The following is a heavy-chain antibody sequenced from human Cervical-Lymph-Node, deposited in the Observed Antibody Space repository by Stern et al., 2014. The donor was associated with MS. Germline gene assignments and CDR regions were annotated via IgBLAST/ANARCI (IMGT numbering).Heavy chain of an antibody. V-gene: IGHV1-58*01. Sequence: HLVVSGPEVMKPGTSVKVSCKASGFTFTSSAVQEVRLARGQRLELLGWCVVGSGNTNYAQKFQERVTITRDMSTSPAYMELSSLRSEDTAVYYCAAEPMYYSDSVGAFDIWGQGTMVTVSS. CDR1: GFTFTSSA. CDR3: AAEPMYYSDSVGAFDI. J-gene: IGHJ3*02. CDR2: CVVGSGNT. D-gene: IGHD3-22*01.